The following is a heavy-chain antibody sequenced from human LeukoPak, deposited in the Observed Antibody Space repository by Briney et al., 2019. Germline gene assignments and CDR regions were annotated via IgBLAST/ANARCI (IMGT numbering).Heavy chain of an antibody. CDR3: AKDYYESSIILGGYFDF. J-gene: IGHJ4*02. CDR1: GFVFSTYA. D-gene: IGHD3-22*01. CDR2: ISGSGDSA. V-gene: IGHV3-23*01. Sequence: GGSLRLSCAASGFVFSTYAIHWVRQAPGKGLEWVSGISGSGDSAHYADSVRGRFTISRDYFKNTVYLQMDSLRAEDTAVYYCAKDYYESSIILGGYFDFWGQGTLVTVSS.